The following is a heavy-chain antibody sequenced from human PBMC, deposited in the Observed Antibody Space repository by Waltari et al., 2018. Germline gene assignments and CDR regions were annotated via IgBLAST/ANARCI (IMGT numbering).Heavy chain of an antibody. CDR2: IKYDASGK. CDR3: ARGHYGLDV. CDR1: GMTFSNHW. J-gene: IGHJ6*02. V-gene: IGHV3-7*03. Sequence: EVRLVESGGGLVQPGGSLRLSCVASGMTFSNHWMSWVRQAPGKGLEWVAYIKYDASGKWCVDSVEGRFTVSRDNAKSSVYLQMHSLRAEDTGVYYCARGHYGLDVWGQGTTVTFSS.